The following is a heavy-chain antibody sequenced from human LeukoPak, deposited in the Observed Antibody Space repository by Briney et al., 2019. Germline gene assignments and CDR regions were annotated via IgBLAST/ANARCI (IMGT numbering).Heavy chain of an antibody. D-gene: IGHD3-3*01. CDR3: ASVDYGDY. J-gene: IGHJ4*02. Sequence: ASVKVSCKVSGYTLTELSMHWVRQAPGKGLEWMGGFDPEDGETIYAQKFQGRVTFTRDTSVSTAYMELSSLRSEDTALYYCASVDYGDYWGQGTLVTVSS. V-gene: IGHV1-24*01. CDR1: GYTLTELS. CDR2: FDPEDGET.